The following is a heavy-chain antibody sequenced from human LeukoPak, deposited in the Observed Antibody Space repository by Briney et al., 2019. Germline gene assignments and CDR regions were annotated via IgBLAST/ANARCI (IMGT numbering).Heavy chain of an antibody. CDR1: GFTFSSYE. V-gene: IGHV3-48*03. J-gene: IGHJ4*02. CDR3: ARAARIAVAGTYPDY. D-gene: IGHD6-19*01. CDR2: IGSSGSTI. Sequence: GGSLRLSCAASGFTFSSYEMNWVRQAPGKGLEWVSYIGSSGSTIYYADSVMGRFTISRDSAKNSLYLQMNSLGAEDTAVYYCARAARIAVAGTYPDYWGQGTLVTVSS.